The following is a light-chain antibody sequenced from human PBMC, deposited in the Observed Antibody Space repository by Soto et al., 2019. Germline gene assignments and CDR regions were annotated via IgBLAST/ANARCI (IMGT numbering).Light chain of an antibody. CDR3: SSYAGTHFV. V-gene: IGLV2-8*01. CDR1: SSDVGAYNL. Sequence: QSALTQPPSASGSPGQSVTISCTGTSSDVGAYNLVSWYQQRPGKAPKLMIYDVSARPSGVPDRFSGSKSGNTASLTVSGHQAEDEADYFCSSYAGTHFVFGTG. CDR2: DVS. J-gene: IGLJ1*01.